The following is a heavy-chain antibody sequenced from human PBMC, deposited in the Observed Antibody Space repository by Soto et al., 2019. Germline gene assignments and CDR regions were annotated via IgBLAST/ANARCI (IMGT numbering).Heavy chain of an antibody. CDR1: GYSFTSYW. CDR2: IAPSDSYT. CDR3: ARPGLIAAAVRHYYYGMDV. V-gene: IGHV5-10-1*01. Sequence: AESVTVSCKVSGYSFTSYWINWVGQMPGKGPAGMGRIAPSDSYTNYSPSFQGHVTISADKSISTAYLQWSSLKASDTAMYYCARPGLIAAAVRHYYYGMDVWGQGTTVTVSS. J-gene: IGHJ6*01. D-gene: IGHD6-13*01.